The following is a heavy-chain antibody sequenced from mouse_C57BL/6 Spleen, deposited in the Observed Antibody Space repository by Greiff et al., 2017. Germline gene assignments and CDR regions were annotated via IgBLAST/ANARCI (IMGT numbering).Heavy chain of an antibody. V-gene: IGHV1-52*01. CDR1: GYTFTSYW. J-gene: IGHJ4*01. CDR3: ARWNDYAMDY. CDR2: IDPSDSET. Sequence: QVQLQQPGAELVRPGSSVKLSCKASGYTFTSYWMHWVKQRPIQGLEWIGNIDPSDSETHYNQKFKDKATLTVDKSSSTAYMQLSSLPSEDAAVYYCARWNDYAMDYWGQGTSVTVSS.